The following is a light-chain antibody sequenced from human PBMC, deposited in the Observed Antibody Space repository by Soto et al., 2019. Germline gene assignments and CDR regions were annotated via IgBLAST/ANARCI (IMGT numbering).Light chain of an antibody. CDR1: QIISTY. V-gene: IGKV1-39*01. J-gene: IGKJ2*01. Sequence: DIQMTQSPSSLAASVGDRVTISCRASQIISTYLNWYQQKQGQVPTLLIYGASSLQSGVPSRFSASGSGTDFTLSISSLQREDFATYYCQQSYSTPPTFGQGTKLEIK. CDR2: GAS. CDR3: QQSYSTPPT.